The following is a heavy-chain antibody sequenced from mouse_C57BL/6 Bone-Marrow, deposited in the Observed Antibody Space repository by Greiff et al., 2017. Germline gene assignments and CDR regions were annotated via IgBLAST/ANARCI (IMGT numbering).Heavy chain of an antibody. J-gene: IGHJ3*01. CDR3: ARRRGAWFAY. Sequence: VQLQQPGAELVKPGASVKMSCKASGYTFTSYWITWVKQRPGQGLEWIGDIYPGSGSTNYNEKFKSKATRTVDTSSSTAYRQLSSLTSEDSAVYYCARRRGAWFAYWGQGTLVTVSA. CDR2: IYPGSGST. V-gene: IGHV1-55*01. CDR1: GYTFTSYW.